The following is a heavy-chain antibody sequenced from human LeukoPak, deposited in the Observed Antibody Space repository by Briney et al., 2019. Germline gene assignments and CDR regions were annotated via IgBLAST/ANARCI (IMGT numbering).Heavy chain of an antibody. Sequence: GGSLRLSCAASGFTFSSYWMTWVRQVPGKGLEWVANMKQDGSERYYVDSVKGRFTISRDNAKNSLYLQINSLRAEDTAVYYCARGPVGSGYCDYWGQGTLLTVSS. CDR3: ARGPVGSGYCDY. D-gene: IGHD3-3*01. V-gene: IGHV3-7*03. CDR1: GFTFSSYW. J-gene: IGHJ4*02. CDR2: MKQDGSER.